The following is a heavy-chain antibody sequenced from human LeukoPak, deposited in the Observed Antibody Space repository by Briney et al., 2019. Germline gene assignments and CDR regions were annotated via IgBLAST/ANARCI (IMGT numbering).Heavy chain of an antibody. CDR3: AKASPGGP. CDR1: GFTFSSYW. CDR2: ISYDGSNK. V-gene: IGHV3-30*18. Sequence: GGSLRLSCAASGFTFSSYWMSWVRQAPGKGLEWVAVISYDGSNKYYADSVKGRFTISRDNSKNTLYLQMNSLRAEDTAVYYCAKASPGGPWGQGTLVTVSS. D-gene: IGHD4-23*01. J-gene: IGHJ5*02.